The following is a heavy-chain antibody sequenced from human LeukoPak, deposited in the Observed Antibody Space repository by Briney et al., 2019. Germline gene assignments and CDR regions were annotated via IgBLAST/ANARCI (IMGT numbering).Heavy chain of an antibody. CDR2: INPRGDTT. Sequence: ASVKVSCKASGYTFTSYDINWVRQAPRQGPEWMGIINPRGDTTTYAQIFQGRVNITGDMSTNTVYMELSSLRSDDTAVYYCARRRAGPEGAFDIWGQGTLVTVSS. CDR1: GYTFTSYD. D-gene: IGHD6-19*01. V-gene: IGHV1-46*01. CDR3: ARRRAGPEGAFDI. J-gene: IGHJ3*02.